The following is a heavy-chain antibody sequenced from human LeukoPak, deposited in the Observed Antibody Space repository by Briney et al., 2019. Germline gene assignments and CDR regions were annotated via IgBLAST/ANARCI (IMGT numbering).Heavy chain of an antibody. J-gene: IGHJ6*03. D-gene: IGHD3-3*01. V-gene: IGHV1-69*13. Sequence: SVKVSCKASGYTFTSYYMHWVRQAPGQGLEWMGGIIPIFGTANYAQKFQGRVTITADESTSTAYMELSSLRSEDTAVYYCARDFWSGYRKSYYYYYMDVWGKGTTVTVSS. CDR1: GYTFTSYY. CDR2: IIPIFGTA. CDR3: ARDFWSGYRKSYYYYYMDV.